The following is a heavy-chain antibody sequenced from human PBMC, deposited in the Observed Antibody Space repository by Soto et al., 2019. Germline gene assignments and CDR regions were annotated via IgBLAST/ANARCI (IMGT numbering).Heavy chain of an antibody. V-gene: IGHV3-23*01. CDR2: ISGSGGST. CDR1: GFTFSSYA. J-gene: IGHJ6*02. Sequence: GGSLRLSCAASGFTFSSYAMSWVRQAPGKGLEWVSAISGSGGSTYYADSVKGRFTISRDNSKNTLYLQMNSLRAEDTAVYYCAKDRGIVTGYLTYYYYGMDVWGQGTTVTVSS. CDR3: AKDRGIVTGYLTYYYYGMDV. D-gene: IGHD3-9*01.